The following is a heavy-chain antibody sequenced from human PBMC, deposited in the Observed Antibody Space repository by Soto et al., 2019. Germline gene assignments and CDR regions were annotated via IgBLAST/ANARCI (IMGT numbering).Heavy chain of an antibody. CDR1: GFTFSSYA. V-gene: IGHV3-23*01. Sequence: VQVLESGGDLVQPGGSLRLSCAVSGFTFSSYAMNWVRQAPGKGLEWVSGLSGSSNNTYYADSVKGRFTVSRNNSNKTLYLQMNSVRADDTAVYYCARDYDFWSGPVWGQGTTVTVSS. D-gene: IGHD3-3*01. CDR2: LSGSSNNT. J-gene: IGHJ6*02. CDR3: ARDYDFWSGPV.